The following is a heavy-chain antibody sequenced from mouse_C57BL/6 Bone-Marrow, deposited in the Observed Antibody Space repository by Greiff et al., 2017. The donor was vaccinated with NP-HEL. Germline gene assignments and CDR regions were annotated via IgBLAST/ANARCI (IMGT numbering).Heavy chain of an antibody. J-gene: IGHJ3*01. CDR2: IYPGSGNT. Sequence: QVHVKQSGPELVKPGASVKISCKASGYSFTSYYIHWVKQRPGQGLEWIGWIYPGSGNTKYNEKFKGKATLTADTSSSTAYMQLSSLTSEDSAVYYCARGANWGAFAYWGQGTLVTVSA. D-gene: IGHD4-1*01. CDR1: GYSFTSYY. CDR3: ARGANWGAFAY. V-gene: IGHV1-66*01.